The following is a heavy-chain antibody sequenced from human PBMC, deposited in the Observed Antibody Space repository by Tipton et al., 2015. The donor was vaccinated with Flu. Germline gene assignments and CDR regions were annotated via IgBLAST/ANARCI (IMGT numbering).Heavy chain of an antibody. J-gene: IGHJ4*02. D-gene: IGHD6-19*01. Sequence: LRLSCNVSGGSLSGYYWSWIRQPAGKGLEWIGRIYTSGNTNYSPSLKSRVTMSVDTSKNQFSLKLSSMTAADTAVYYCARGQGNSGWRYFDYWGQGTRVSDSS. V-gene: IGHV4-4*07. CDR1: GGSLSGYY. CDR2: IYTSGNT. CDR3: ARGQGNSGWRYFDY.